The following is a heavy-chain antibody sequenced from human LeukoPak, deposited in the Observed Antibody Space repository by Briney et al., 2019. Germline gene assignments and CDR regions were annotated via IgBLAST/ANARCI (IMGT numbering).Heavy chain of an antibody. D-gene: IGHD2-15*01. Sequence: ASVKVSCKASGYTFTSYYMHWVRQAPGQGLEWMGLINPSGGSTSYAQKFQGRVTMTRDTSTSTVYMELSSLRSEDTAVYYCAREDIVVVVAATLANNYYYGMDVWGQGTTVTVSS. CDR3: AREDIVVVVAATLANNYYYGMDV. CDR2: INPSGGST. J-gene: IGHJ6*02. V-gene: IGHV1-46*01. CDR1: GYTFTSYY.